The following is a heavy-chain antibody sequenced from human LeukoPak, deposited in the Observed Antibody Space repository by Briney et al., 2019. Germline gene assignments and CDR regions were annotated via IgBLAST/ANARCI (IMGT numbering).Heavy chain of an antibody. CDR3: ARGSSHRGDCSGGSCFPDY. CDR1: GGSISSYY. J-gene: IGHJ4*02. Sequence: PSETLSLTCTVSGGSISSYYWSWIRQPPRKGLEWIGYNYYCGSTNDNPSLKSRVTISVDTSKNQFSLKLSSVTAADTAVYYCARGSSHRGDCSGGSCFPDYWGQGTLVTVSS. CDR2: NYYCGST. D-gene: IGHD2-15*01. V-gene: IGHV4-59*01.